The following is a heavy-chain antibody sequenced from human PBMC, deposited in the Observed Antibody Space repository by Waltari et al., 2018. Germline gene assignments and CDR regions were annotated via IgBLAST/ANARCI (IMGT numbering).Heavy chain of an antibody. J-gene: IGHJ3*02. Sequence: QLQLQESGPGLVTPSEPLSLTCTVSGGSISSSSYYWGWIRQPPGKGLEWIGSIYYSGSTYYNPSLKSRVTISVDTSKNQFSLKLSSVTAADTAVYYCARTPIFGVVRGAFDIWGQGTMVTVSS. V-gene: IGHV4-39*07. CDR2: IYYSGST. D-gene: IGHD3-3*01. CDR1: GGSISSSSYY. CDR3: ARTPIFGVVRGAFDI.